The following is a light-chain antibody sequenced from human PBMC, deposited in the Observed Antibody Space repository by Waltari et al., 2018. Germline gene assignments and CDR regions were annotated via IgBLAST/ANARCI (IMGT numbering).Light chain of an antibody. J-gene: IGLJ2*01. V-gene: IGLV3-10*01. CDR1: ALPKKY. CDR3: CSTDSTGNHVV. CDR2: DDN. Sequence: SYELTQPPSVSVSPGQTARIICSGDALPKKYAFWYQQKSGQAPVLIIYDDNKRPSGIPERFSGSSSGTMATLTISGAQVEDEADYYCCSTDSTGNHVVFGGGTKLTVL.